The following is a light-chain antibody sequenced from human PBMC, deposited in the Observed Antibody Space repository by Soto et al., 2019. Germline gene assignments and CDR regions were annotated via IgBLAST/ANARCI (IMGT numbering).Light chain of an antibody. CDR1: QSVSSN. CDR3: QQYNNWPSLFT. J-gene: IGKJ3*01. CDR2: GAS. V-gene: IGKV3-15*01. Sequence: EIVMTQSPATLSVSPGERATLSCRASQSVSSNLAWYQQNPGQAPRLLIYGASTRATGIPARFSGSGSGTEFTLTISSLQSEDFAVYYCQQYNNWPSLFTFGPGTKVDIK.